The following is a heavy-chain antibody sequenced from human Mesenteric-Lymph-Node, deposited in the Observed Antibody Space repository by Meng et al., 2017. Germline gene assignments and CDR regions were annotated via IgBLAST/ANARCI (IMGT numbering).Heavy chain of an antibody. CDR2: ILYNGNI. V-gene: IGHV4-39*07. CDR1: GGSISDTSYY. D-gene: IGHD3-16*01. CDR3: AREYSFGAFDI. J-gene: IGHJ3*02. Sequence: SETLSLTCTVSGGSISDTSYYWGWIRQPPGKGLEWIGSILYNGNIFYNPSLKGRVTISVDTSKNQFSLKLSSVTAADTAVYYCAREYSFGAFDIWGQGTMVTVSS.